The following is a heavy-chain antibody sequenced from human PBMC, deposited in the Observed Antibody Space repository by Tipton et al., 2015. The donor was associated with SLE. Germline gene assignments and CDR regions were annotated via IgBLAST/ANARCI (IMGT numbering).Heavy chain of an antibody. CDR1: GFTFSSYA. CDR3: ARDLRIVGAIYFDY. V-gene: IGHV4-34*01. CDR2: INHSGST. Sequence: LRLSCAASGFTFSSYAMSWVRQPPGKGLEWIGEINHSGSTNYNPSLKSRVTISVDTSKNQFSLKLSSVTAADTAVYYCARDLRIVGAIYFDYWGQGTLVTVSS. J-gene: IGHJ4*02. D-gene: IGHD1-26*01.